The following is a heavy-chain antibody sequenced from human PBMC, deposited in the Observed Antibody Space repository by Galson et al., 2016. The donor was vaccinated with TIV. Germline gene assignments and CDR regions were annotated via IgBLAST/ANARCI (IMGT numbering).Heavy chain of an antibody. CDR1: GFTFGHYA. V-gene: IGHV3-49*03. D-gene: IGHD1-1*01. CDR2: ITSKTHGATT. J-gene: IGHJ3*02. CDR3: TRTAMGSTRNAFDI. Sequence: SLRLSCAASGFTFGHYAVNWFRQAPGKGLEWVGFITSKTHGATTEYAASVKGRFTISRDDSRNVAYPQMNSLKTEDTAVYYCTRTAMGSTRNAFDIWGQGTVVTVSS.